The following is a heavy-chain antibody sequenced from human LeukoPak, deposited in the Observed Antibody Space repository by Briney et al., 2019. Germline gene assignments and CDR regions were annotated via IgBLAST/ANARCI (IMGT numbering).Heavy chain of an antibody. CDR3: ASSEYSSSSPDY. J-gene: IGHJ4*02. CDR1: GASISSYY. V-gene: IGHV4-59*01. D-gene: IGHD6-6*01. Sequence: SSETLSLTCTVSGASISSYYWSWIRQPPGKGLEWIGYIYYSGSTNYNPSLKSRVTISVDTSKNQFSLKLSSVTAADTAVYYCASSEYSSSSPDYWGQGTLVTVSS. CDR2: IYYSGST.